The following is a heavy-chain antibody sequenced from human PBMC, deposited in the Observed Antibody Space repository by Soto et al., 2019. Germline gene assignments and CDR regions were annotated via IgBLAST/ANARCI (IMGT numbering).Heavy chain of an antibody. Sequence: GGSLRLSCAASGFTFSSYGMHWVRQAPGKGLEWVAVISYDGSNKYYADSVKGRFTISRDNSKNTLYLQMNSLRAEDTAVYYCAKDSNSGYEYYYYYGMDVWGQGTTGTVS. CDR3: AKDSNSGYEYYYYYGMDV. D-gene: IGHD5-12*01. CDR2: ISYDGSNK. V-gene: IGHV3-30*18. J-gene: IGHJ6*02. CDR1: GFTFSSYG.